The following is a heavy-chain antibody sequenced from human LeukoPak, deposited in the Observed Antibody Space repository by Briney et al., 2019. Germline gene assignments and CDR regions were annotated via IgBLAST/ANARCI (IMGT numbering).Heavy chain of an antibody. V-gene: IGHV3-49*04. CDR2: IRSKAYGGTT. J-gene: IGHJ4*02. D-gene: IGHD2-21*01. CDR3: TKSYCGGDCYSDY. Sequence: GRSLRLSCTASGFTFGDYAMSWVRQAPGKGLEWVGFIRSKAYGGTTEYAASVKGRFTISRDDSKSIAYLQMNSLKTEDTAVYYCTKSYCGGDCYSDYWGQGTLVTASS. CDR1: GFTFGDYA.